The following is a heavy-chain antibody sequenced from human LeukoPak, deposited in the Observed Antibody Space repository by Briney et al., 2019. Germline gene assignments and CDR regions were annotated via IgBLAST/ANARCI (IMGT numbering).Heavy chain of an antibody. J-gene: IGHJ4*02. V-gene: IGHV4-59*08. CDR3: ARFQAGYSSGYGDY. D-gene: IGHD6-19*01. CDR1: GGSISSYY. Sequence: SDTLSLTCTVSGGSISSYYWSWIRQPPGKGLECIGHLHYSGSTNYNPSLQSRVTISVATSNNQFPLKLSSVTAADTAVYCCARFQAGYSSGYGDYWGQGALVTVSS. CDR2: LHYSGST.